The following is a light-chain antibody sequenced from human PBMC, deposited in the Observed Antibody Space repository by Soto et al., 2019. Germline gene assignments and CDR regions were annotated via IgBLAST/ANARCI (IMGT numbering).Light chain of an antibody. CDR3: QQYNSYSLST. V-gene: IGKV1-5*01. J-gene: IGKJ1*01. Sequence: DIQMTQSPSTLSASVGDRVTITCRASQSISSWLAWYQQKPGKAPKLLIYDASSLESGVPSRFSGSGSGTEFTLTISSLQPDDFATYDCQQYNSYSLSTFGQGTKVEIK. CDR2: DAS. CDR1: QSISSW.